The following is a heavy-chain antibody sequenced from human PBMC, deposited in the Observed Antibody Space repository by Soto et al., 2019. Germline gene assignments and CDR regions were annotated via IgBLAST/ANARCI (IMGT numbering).Heavy chain of an antibody. D-gene: IGHD2-15*01. CDR2: IIPILGIA. Sequence: GASVKVSCKASGGTFGSYTISWVRQAPGQGLEWMGRIIPILGIANYAQKFQGRVTITADKSTSTAYMELSSLRSEDTAVYYCARDVVVVAASAPPYYYYYYMDVWGKGTTVTVSS. CDR3: ARDVVVVAASAPPYYYYYYMDV. J-gene: IGHJ6*03. V-gene: IGHV1-69*04. CDR1: GGTFGSYT.